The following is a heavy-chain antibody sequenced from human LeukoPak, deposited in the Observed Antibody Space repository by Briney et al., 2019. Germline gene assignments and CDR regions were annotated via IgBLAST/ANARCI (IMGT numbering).Heavy chain of an antibody. CDR1: GGSISSSTYY. CDR3: ARDLRYSSLPELTGYFDY. CDR2: IFYSGRT. D-gene: IGHD6-13*01. Sequence: SETLSLTCTVSGGSISSSTYYWGWIRQPPGKGLEWIGSIFYSGRTYYNPSLKSRVTMSVDTSKNQFSLRLSSVTAADTAVYYCARDLRYSSLPELTGYFDYWGQGTLVTVSS. J-gene: IGHJ4*02. V-gene: IGHV4-39*07.